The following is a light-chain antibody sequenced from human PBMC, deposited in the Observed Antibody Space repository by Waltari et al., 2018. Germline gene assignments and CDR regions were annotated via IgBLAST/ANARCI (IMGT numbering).Light chain of an antibody. CDR1: SGHSSYA. V-gene: IGLV4-69*01. J-gene: IGLJ2*01. CDR3: QTWGTGIQV. Sequence: QLVLTQSPSASASLRASVKLTSTLSSGHSSYAIAWPHQQPEKGPGYLMKLNSDGSHSKGDGIPDRFSGSSSGAERYLTISSLQSEDEADYYCQTWGTGIQVFGGGTKLTVL. CDR2: LNSDGSH.